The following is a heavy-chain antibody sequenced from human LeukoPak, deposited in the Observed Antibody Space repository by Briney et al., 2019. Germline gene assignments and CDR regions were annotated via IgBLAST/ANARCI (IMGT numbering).Heavy chain of an antibody. CDR3: ARGGRGWLSPYYFDY. D-gene: IGHD3-22*01. CDR1: GYTFTGYY. J-gene: IGHJ4*02. V-gene: IGHV1-2*02. CDR2: INPNSGGT. Sequence: ASVKVSCKASGYTFTGYYMHWVRQAPGQGLEWMVWINPNSGGTNYAQKFQGRVTMTRDTSISTAYMELSRLRSDDTAVYYCARGGRGWLSPYYFDYWGQGTLVTVSS.